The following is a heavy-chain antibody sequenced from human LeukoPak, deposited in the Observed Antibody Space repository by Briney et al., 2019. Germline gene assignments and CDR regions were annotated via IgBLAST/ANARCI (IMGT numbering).Heavy chain of an antibody. CDR2: IRGDESRK. J-gene: IGHJ3*02. D-gene: IGHD3-22*01. V-gene: IGHV3-7*01. Sequence: GGSLRLSCTASDFSFSNYWMTWLRQAPGKGLEWVANIRGDESRKYYLDSVTGRFTISRDNAKNSLYLQMNSLRAEDTAVYYCARDANYHVNSDYYDAFDIWGQGTMVTVSS. CDR3: ARDANYHVNSDYYDAFDI. CDR1: DFSFSNYW.